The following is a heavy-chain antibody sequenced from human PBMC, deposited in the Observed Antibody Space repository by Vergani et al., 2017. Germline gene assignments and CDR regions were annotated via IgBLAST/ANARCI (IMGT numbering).Heavy chain of an antibody. V-gene: IGHV4-61*01. CDR3: ARENDIFNGYYSHYFDH. D-gene: IGHD3-9*01. CDR2: VNNDGST. J-gene: IGHJ4*02. Sequence: QLQLQESGPGLVKPSETLSLTCTVSGVSIGSNSYYWSWIRQPPGKGPEWIGYVNNDGSTNYNPSLGSRVSISLDTPKSQFSLKLTSVTAADTAVYYCARENDIFNGYYSHYFDHWGQGTLVTVSS. CDR1: GVSIGSNSYY.